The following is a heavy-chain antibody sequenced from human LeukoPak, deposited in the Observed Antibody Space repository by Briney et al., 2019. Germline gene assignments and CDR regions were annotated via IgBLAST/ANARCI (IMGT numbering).Heavy chain of an antibody. CDR2: ISSSSSYI. CDR1: GFTFSSYS. V-gene: IGHV3-21*01. CDR3: ARSGFWSGYSFFDY. J-gene: IGHJ4*02. D-gene: IGHD3-3*01. Sequence: GGSLRLSCAASGFTFSSYSMNWVRQAPGKGLEWVSSISSSSSYIYYADSVKGRFTISRDNAKNSLYLQMNSLRAEDTAVYYRARSGFWSGYSFFDYWGQGTLVTVSS.